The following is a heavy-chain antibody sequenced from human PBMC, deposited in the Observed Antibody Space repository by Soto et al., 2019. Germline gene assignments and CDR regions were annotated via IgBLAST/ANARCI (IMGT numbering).Heavy chain of an antibody. CDR1: GFTFSSYA. J-gene: IGHJ6*03. D-gene: IGHD2-15*01. Sequence: GGSLRLSCAASGFTFSSYAMSWVRQAPGKGLEWVSAISGSGGSTYYADSVKGRFTISRDNSKNTLYLQMKSLRAEDTAVYYCARGYCSGGSCYSIFHYYYYYMDVWGKGTTVTVSS. CDR3: ARGYCSGGSCYSIFHYYYYYMDV. V-gene: IGHV3-23*01. CDR2: ISGSGGST.